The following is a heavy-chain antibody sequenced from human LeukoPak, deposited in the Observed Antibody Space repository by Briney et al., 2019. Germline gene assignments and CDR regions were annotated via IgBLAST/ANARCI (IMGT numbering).Heavy chain of an antibody. V-gene: IGHV4-59*13. J-gene: IGHJ5*02. CDR3: VTGRYSYGWYDH. CDR1: GGSISSFY. CDR2: MYYGGSP. Sequence: SETLSLTCTVSGGSISSFYWSWIRQPPGKGLEWIGYMYYGGSPNYNPSLKSRVITSLDTSKKQFSLKLNSVTTADTAVYYCVTGRYSYGWYDHWGQGILVIVSS. D-gene: IGHD1-26*01.